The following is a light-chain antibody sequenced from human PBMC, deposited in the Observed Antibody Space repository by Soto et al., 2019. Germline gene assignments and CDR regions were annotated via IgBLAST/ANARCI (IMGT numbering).Light chain of an antibody. CDR3: QQYTCLWT. J-gene: IGKJ1*01. Sequence: DIQMTQSPSTLSASVGDTVTITCRASQTISGWLAWYQQRPGKAPNLLIFDASTLEGGVPSRFSGSGSGTTFTLTIRSLQSDDVATYYCQQYTCLWTFGPGTKVDIK. CDR1: QTISGW. CDR2: DAS. V-gene: IGKV1-5*01.